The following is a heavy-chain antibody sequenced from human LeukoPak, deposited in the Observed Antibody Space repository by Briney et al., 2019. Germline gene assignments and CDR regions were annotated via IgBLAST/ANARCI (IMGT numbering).Heavy chain of an antibody. CDR3: ARMLGTYFSHFDY. V-gene: IGHV4-59*01. Sequence: SETLSLTCTVSGDPITNSYWTWMRQPPGKGLEWIAYVYFSGTTYYNPSLESRVTISVDTSKNQFSLKLSSVTAADTAVYYCARMLGTYFSHFDYWGQGTLVTVSS. J-gene: IGHJ4*02. D-gene: IGHD3-3*01. CDR1: GDPITNSY. CDR2: VYFSGTT.